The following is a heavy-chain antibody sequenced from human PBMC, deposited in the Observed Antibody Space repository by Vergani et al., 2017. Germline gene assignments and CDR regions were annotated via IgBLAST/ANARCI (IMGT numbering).Heavy chain of an antibody. J-gene: IGHJ4*02. CDR2: INHSGST. V-gene: IGHV4-34*01. CDR3: ARAGDCSGGSCFDY. CDR1: GGSFSGYY. D-gene: IGHD2-15*01. Sequence: QVQLQQWGAGLLKPSETLSLTCAVYGGSFSGYYWSWIRQPPGKGLEWIGEINHSGSTNYNPSLKSRVTISVDTSKNQFSLKLSSVTAADTAVYYCARAGDCSGGSCFDYGGQGTLVTVSS.